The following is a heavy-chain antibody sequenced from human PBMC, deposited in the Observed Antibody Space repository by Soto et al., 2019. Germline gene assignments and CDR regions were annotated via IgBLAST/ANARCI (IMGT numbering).Heavy chain of an antibody. D-gene: IGHD5-18*01. V-gene: IGHV3-74*01. J-gene: IGHJ4*02. CDR1: GFSLSDYW. CDR2: ITRDGSST. Sequence: EVQLVESGGGLVQPGGSLRLSCAASGFSLSDYWMHWVRQAPGEGLVWLSRITRDGSSTNYADSVKGRFTISRDNAKNTLDLQVNSPRGEDTAVYYCARGANGYYYFDYWGQGTLVTVSS. CDR3: ARGANGYYYFDY.